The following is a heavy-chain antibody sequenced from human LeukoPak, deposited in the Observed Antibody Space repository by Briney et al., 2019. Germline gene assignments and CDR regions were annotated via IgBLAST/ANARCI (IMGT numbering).Heavy chain of an antibody. J-gene: IGHJ4*02. CDR1: GFTFSSYA. V-gene: IGHV3-23*01. Sequence: GGSLRLSCAASGFTFSSYAMSWVRQAPGEGLEWVSAISGSGGSTYYADSVKGRFTISRDNSKNTLYLQMNSLRAEDTAVYYCAKIPRSLFTVTKEYYFDYWGQGTLVTVSS. D-gene: IGHD4-17*01. CDR3: AKIPRSLFTVTKEYYFDY. CDR2: ISGSGGST.